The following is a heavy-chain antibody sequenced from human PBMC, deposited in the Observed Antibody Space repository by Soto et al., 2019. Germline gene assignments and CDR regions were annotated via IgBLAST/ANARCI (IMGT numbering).Heavy chain of an antibody. CDR3: STRAYDTNGYYRFDP. V-gene: IGHV4-34*01. Sequence: SETLSLTCAVYGGSFSGHSWTWIRQSPGKGLEWIGDINHSGRVNYSPSLKSRVTISLDTSKNQFSLTLGAVTAADTAMYYCSTRAYDTNGYYRFDPWGQGTLVTVSS. CDR1: GGSFSGHS. D-gene: IGHD3-22*01. J-gene: IGHJ5*01. CDR2: INHSGRV.